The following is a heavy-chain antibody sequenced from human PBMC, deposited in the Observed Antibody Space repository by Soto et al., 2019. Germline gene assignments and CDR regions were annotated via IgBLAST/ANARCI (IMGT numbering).Heavy chain of an antibody. CDR2: IIPILGTA. D-gene: IGHD2-15*01. CDR1: GGTFSSYA. CDR3: ARDPNCSGGSCYGH. V-gene: IGHV1-69*13. J-gene: IGHJ4*02. Sequence: SVKVSCKASGGTFSSYAISWVRQAPGQGLEWMGGIIPILGTANYAQKFQGRVTITADESTSTAYMELSSLRSEDTAVYYCARDPNCSGGSCYGHWGQGTLVTAPQ.